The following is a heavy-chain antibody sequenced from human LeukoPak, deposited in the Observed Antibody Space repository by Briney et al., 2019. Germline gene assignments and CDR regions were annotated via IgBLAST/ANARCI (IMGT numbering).Heavy chain of an antibody. CDR3: AKTSLSDASGHYYYMDV. D-gene: IGHD3-3*01. Sequence: PGGSLRLSCAASGFTFSDYYMSWIRQAPGKGLEWVSYISSSGSTIYYADSVKGRFTISRDNAKNSLYLQMNNLRTEDTAFYYCAKTSLSDASGHYYYMDVWGKGTTVTVSS. J-gene: IGHJ6*03. CDR2: ISSSGSTI. CDR1: GFTFSDYY. V-gene: IGHV3-11*04.